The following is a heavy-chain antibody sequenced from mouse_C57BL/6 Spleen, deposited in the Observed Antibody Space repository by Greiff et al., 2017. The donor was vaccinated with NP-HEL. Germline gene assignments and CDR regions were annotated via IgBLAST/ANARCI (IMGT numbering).Heavy chain of an antibody. Sequence: QVQLKQPGAELVRPGTSVKLSCKASGYTFTSYWMHWVKQRPGQGLEWIGVIDPSDSYTNYNQKFKGKATLTVDTSSSTAYMQLSSLTSEDSAVYYCARDYGNYGDYWGQGTTLTVSS. J-gene: IGHJ2*01. D-gene: IGHD2-1*01. V-gene: IGHV1-59*01. CDR2: IDPSDSYT. CDR1: GYTFTSYW. CDR3: ARDYGNYGDY.